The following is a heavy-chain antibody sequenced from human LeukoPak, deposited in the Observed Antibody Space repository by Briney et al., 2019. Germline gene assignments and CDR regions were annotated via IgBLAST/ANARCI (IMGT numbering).Heavy chain of an antibody. CDR3: ARGGTYSMAIDY. CDR1: GGTFSRYA. CDR2: IIPMFGIA. J-gene: IGHJ4*02. D-gene: IGHD1-26*01. V-gene: IGHV1-69*13. Sequence: SVKVSCKASGGTFSRYAISWVRQAPGQGLEWMGGIIPMFGIANYAQNFQGRVTIAADESTTTVSMELSSLRSEDTAFYYCARGGTYSMAIDYWGQGTLVTVSS.